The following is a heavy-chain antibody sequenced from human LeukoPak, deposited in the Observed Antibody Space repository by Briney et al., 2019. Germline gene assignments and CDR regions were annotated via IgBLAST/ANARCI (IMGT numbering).Heavy chain of an antibody. Sequence: GGSLRLSCAAPGFTFSSYSMNWVRQAQGKGLEWVSYISSSSSTIYYADSVKGRFPISRDNAKNSLYLQMNSLRAEDTAVYSCARGTNDCGDYHHFDYWGQGTLVTVSS. CDR3: ARGTNDCGDYHHFDY. CDR2: ISSSSSTI. V-gene: IGHV3-48*01. CDR1: GFTFSSYS. J-gene: IGHJ4*02. D-gene: IGHD4-17*01.